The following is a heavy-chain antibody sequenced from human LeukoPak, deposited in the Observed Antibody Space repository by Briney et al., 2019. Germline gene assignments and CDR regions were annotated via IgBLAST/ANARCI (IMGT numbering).Heavy chain of an antibody. CDR2: IYTSGST. Sequence: SQTLSLTCTVSGGSISSGSYYWSWIRQPAGKGLEWIGRIYTSGSTNYNPSLKSRVTISVDTSKNQFSLKLSSVTAADTAVYYCARDPFLEWWFDPWGQGTLVTVSS. CDR1: GGSISSGSYY. CDR3: ARDPFLEWWFDP. J-gene: IGHJ5*02. D-gene: IGHD3-3*01. V-gene: IGHV4-61*02.